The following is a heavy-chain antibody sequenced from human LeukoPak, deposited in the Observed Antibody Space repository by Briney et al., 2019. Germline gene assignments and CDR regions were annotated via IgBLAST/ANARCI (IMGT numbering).Heavy chain of an antibody. J-gene: IGHJ6*04. CDR1: GGSISSYY. Sequence: ETLSLTCTVSGGSISSYYWSWIRQPPGKGLEWVANIKEDGSVQDYADSVKGRFTISRDNAKNSLYLQMNSLRVDDTGVYYCVGQLLRVVWGKGTTVTVSS. CDR2: IKEDGSVQ. V-gene: IGHV3-7*01. D-gene: IGHD2-2*01. CDR3: VGQLLRVV.